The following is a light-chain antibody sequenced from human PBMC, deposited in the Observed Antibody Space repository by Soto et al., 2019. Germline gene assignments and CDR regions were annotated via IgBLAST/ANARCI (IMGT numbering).Light chain of an antibody. CDR2: EVS. V-gene: IGLV2-8*01. J-gene: IGLJ1*01. Sequence: QSVLTQPPSASGSPGQSVTISCTGTSSDVGAHNFVSWHQQHPGKAPQLMVYEVSKRPSGVPDRFSGSKSSNTASLTVSWLQAEDEADYYCSSYAGSNNYVFGTGTKVTVL. CDR1: SSDVGAHNF. CDR3: SSYAGSNNYV.